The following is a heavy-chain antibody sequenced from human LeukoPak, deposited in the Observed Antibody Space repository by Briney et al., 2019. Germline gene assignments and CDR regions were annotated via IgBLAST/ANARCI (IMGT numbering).Heavy chain of an antibody. Sequence: GGSLRLSCVASGFTFSNYAFHWVRQAPGKGLERVALISYDGSNKNYADSVKGRFTISRDNSKNTLYLQMNSLRAEDSALYYCAREYCGAECYLGFDFWGQGTLVTVSS. D-gene: IGHD2-21*01. J-gene: IGHJ4*02. CDR2: ISYDGSNK. V-gene: IGHV3-30*04. CDR1: GFTFSNYA. CDR3: AREYCGAECYLGFDF.